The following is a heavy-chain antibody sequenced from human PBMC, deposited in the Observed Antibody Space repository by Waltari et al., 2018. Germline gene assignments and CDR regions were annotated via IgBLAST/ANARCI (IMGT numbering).Heavy chain of an antibody. CDR1: GVSLSNARMG. Sequence: QVTLKESGPVLVKPTETLTLTCPVSGVSLSNARMGVSWIRQPPGKALEWLAPIFSTDEKSYSTSLTSRLPPPNDASKIQVVPTVPNMSPLDTATEDRARAVVVVPAAIAEATRYYYSYMDVWGKGTPVT. V-gene: IGHV2-26*01. CDR2: IFSTDEK. D-gene: IGHD2-2*01. J-gene: IGHJ6*03. CDR3: ARAVVVVPAAIAEATRYYYSYMDV.